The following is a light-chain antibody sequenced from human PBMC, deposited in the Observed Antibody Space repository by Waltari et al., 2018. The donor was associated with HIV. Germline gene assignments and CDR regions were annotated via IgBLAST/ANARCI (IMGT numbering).Light chain of an antibody. Sequence: SYELTQTPSVSVSPGQTARITCSGDVLSKQYTYWYQQRPGQAPVLVIYKDSERPSGIPERYSGSSSGTTVTLTISGVQAEDEADYYCQSADASDTFLWVFGGGTKVTVL. CDR1: VLSKQY. J-gene: IGLJ3*02. V-gene: IGLV3-25*03. CDR2: KDS. CDR3: QSADASDTFLWV.